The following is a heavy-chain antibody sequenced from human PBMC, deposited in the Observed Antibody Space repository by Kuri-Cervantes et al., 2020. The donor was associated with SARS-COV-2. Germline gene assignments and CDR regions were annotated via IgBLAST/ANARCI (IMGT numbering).Heavy chain of an antibody. D-gene: IGHD3-3*01. J-gene: IGHJ5*02. CDR3: AGLPRYYDFWSGYYKDGWFDP. CDR2: IGPSGTTK. Sequence: GGSLRLSCTASGFIFSDYYMTWIRQAPGKGLEWVSNIGPSGTTKYYADSVKGRFTISRDNAKNSLYLQMNSLRAEDTAVYYCAGLPRYYDFWSGYYKDGWFDPWGQGTLVTVSS. CDR1: GFIFSDYY. V-gene: IGHV3-11*04.